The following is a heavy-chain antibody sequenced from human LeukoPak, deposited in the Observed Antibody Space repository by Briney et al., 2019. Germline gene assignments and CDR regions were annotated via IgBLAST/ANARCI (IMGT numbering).Heavy chain of an antibody. CDR3: ARRREKDGYNYHADAFDI. V-gene: IGHV5-51*01. J-gene: IGHJ3*02. D-gene: IGHD5-24*01. CDR1: GYSFTTSW. Sequence: GESLKISCKGSGYSFTTSWIGWVRQMPGKGLEWMGIIYPGDSDTRYSPSFQGQVTISADKSISTAYLQWSSLKASDTAMYYCARRREKDGYNYHADAFDIWSQGTMVTVSS. CDR2: IYPGDSDT.